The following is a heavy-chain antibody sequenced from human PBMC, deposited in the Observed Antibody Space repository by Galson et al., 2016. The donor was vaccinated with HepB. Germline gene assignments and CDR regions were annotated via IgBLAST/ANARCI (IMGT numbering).Heavy chain of an antibody. Sequence: TLSLTCTVSGGSITSGTKYWTWIRQPAGKGLEWIGGISTSGTANYNPSLRSRFTISLDTSKTHLSLKLRSVTAADTAMYDCATIPDSWGQGTLVTGSS. CDR1: GGSITSGTKY. V-gene: IGHV4-61*02. CDR3: ATIPDS. CDR2: ISTSGTA. J-gene: IGHJ4*02.